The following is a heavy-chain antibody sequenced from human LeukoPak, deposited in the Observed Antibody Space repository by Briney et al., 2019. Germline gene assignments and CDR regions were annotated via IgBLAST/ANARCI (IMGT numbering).Heavy chain of an antibody. Sequence: GRSLRLSCAASGFTFDDYAMHWVRQAPGKGLGWVSGISWNSGSIGYADSVKGRFTISRDNAKNSLYLQMNSLRAEDTALYYCAKDTHYDSSGSTTVDYWGQGTLVTVSS. CDR3: AKDTHYDSSGSTTVDY. D-gene: IGHD3-22*01. CDR1: GFTFDDYA. CDR2: ISWNSGSI. J-gene: IGHJ4*02. V-gene: IGHV3-9*01.